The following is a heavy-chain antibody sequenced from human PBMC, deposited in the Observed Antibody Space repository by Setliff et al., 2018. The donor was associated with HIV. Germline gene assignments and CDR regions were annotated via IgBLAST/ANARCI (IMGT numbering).Heavy chain of an antibody. J-gene: IGHJ3*01. D-gene: IGHD3-3*01. CDR1: GYSFTTYW. Sequence: TGESLKISCKGSGYSFTTYWIGWVRQMPGKGLEWMGIIYPYDSDTRYNPSFQGHVTISADKSISTAYVQWGGLKASDTAIYYCARRPYYDSWSGHQAFDVWGQGTMVTVSS. V-gene: IGHV5-51*01. CDR3: ARRPYYDSWSGHQAFDV. CDR2: IYPYDSDT.